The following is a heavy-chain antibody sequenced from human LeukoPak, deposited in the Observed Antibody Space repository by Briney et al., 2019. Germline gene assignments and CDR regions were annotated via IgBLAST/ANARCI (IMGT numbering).Heavy chain of an antibody. CDR3: ARDLYGSGNYYPGHFDY. V-gene: IGHV3-74*01. Sequence: GGSLRLSCATSGFTFSNYWVHWVRQAPGKGLVWVSRINSDGSATSYADSVKGRFTISRDNAKSTLYLQMNSLRTEDTAVYYCARDLYGSGNYYPGHFDYWGQGTLVTVSS. J-gene: IGHJ4*02. CDR1: GFTFSNYW. D-gene: IGHD3-10*01. CDR2: INSDGSAT.